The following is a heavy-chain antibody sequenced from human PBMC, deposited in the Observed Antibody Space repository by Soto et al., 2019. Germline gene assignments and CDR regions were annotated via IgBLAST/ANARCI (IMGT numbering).Heavy chain of an antibody. Sequence: PGGSLRLSCAASGFTFSSYWMHWVRQAPGKGLVWVSRINSGGSITSYADSVKGRFTISRDNAKNTLSLQMDSLRAEDTAVYYCVRPLPSGRNYGLDVWGQGTTVTVSS. CDR2: INSGGSIT. CDR1: GFTFSSYW. D-gene: IGHD3-10*01. V-gene: IGHV3-74*01. CDR3: VRPLPSGRNYGLDV. J-gene: IGHJ6*02.